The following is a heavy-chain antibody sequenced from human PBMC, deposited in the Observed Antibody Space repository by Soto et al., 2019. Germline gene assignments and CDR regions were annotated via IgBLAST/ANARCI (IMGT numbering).Heavy chain of an antibody. V-gene: IGHV3-21*01. CDR2: ISSSSSYI. D-gene: IGHD6-13*01. J-gene: IGHJ6*02. Sequence: GGSLRLSCAASGFTFSSYSMNWVRQAPGKGLEWVSSISSSSSYIYYADSVKGRFTISRDNAKNSLYLQMNSLRAEDTAVYYCARDPSRDSSSWFPPLYYYGMDVWGQGTTVTVSS. CDR3: ARDPSRDSSSWFPPLYYYGMDV. CDR1: GFTFSSYS.